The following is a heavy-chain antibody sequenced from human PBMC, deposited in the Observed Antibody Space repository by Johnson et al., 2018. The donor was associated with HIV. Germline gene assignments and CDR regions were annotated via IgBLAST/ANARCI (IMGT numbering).Heavy chain of an antibody. D-gene: IGHD1-14*01. J-gene: IGHJ3*02. CDR2: LTPSGGGT. Sequence: VQVVESGGGLVQPGGSLRLSCAASGFTFSTYAMSWVRQAPGKGPEWVSALTPSGGGTYYADSVKGRFTISRDDSKTTLFLQMNSLKTEDTAVYYCTTNPVAFDIWGQGTMVTVSS. V-gene: IGHV3-23*04. CDR1: GFTFSTYA. CDR3: TTNPVAFDI.